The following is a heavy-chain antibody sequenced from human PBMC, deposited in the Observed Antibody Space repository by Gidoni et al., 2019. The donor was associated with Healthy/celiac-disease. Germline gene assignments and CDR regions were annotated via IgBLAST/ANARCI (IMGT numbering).Heavy chain of an antibody. D-gene: IGHD2-21*01. CDR1: GFTFSSYS. CDR3: ARDSTAVFDYFDY. CDR2: ISSSSSYI. J-gene: IGHJ4*02. Sequence: EVQLVESGGGLVKPGGSLRLSCAASGFTFSSYSMNWVRQAPGKGLEWVSSISSSSSYIYYADSVKGRFTISRDNAKNSLYLQMNSLRAEDTAVYYCARDSTAVFDYFDYWGQGTLVTVSS. V-gene: IGHV3-21*01.